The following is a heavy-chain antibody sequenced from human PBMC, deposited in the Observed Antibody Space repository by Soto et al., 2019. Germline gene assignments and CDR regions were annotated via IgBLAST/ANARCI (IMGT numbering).Heavy chain of an antibody. CDR3: TTDALLAELYLDFQY. J-gene: IGHJ1*01. V-gene: IGHV3-15*07. D-gene: IGHD3-10*01. CDR1: GFTFSNAW. Sequence: EVQLVESGGGSVKPGAFLRLSCAASGFTFSNAWMNWVRQAPGKGLEWVGRVKTKTDGGTTDYAAPVKGRFTISRDDSKNTLYLQMNSLKTEDTAVYYCTTDALLAELYLDFQYWGQGTLVTVSS. CDR2: VKTKTDGGTT.